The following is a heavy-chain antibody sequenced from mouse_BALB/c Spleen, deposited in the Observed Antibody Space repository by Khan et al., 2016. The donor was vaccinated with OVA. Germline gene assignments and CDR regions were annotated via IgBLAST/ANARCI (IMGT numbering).Heavy chain of an antibody. Sequence: QVQLQQSGAELARPGASVKMSCEASGYTFTSNTMHWVKQRPGQGLEWIGYINPRSGYTNYNQKFKDKATLTADKSSTTAYMQLSSLTSEDSAVYYCARRTTGYAMDYWGQGTSVIVSA. CDR1: GYTFTSNT. CDR3: ARRTTGYAMDY. CDR2: INPRSGYT. D-gene: IGHD2-14*01. J-gene: IGHJ4*01. V-gene: IGHV1-4*01.